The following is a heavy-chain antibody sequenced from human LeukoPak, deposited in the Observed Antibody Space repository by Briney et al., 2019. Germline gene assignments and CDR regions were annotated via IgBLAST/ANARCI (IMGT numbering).Heavy chain of an antibody. CDR1: GGSISSSNW. V-gene: IGHV4-4*02. CDR2: IYHSGST. CDR3: ARGRYSYGHNWFDP. J-gene: IGHJ5*02. Sequence: SETLSLTCAVSGGSISSSNWWSWVRQPPGKGLEWIGEIYHSGSTNYNPSLKSRVTISVDKSKNQLSLKLSSVTAADTAVYYCARGRYSYGHNWFDPWGQGTLVTVSS. D-gene: IGHD5-18*01.